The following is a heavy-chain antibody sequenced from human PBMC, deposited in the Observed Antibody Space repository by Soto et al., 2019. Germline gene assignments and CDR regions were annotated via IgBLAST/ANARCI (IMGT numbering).Heavy chain of an antibody. D-gene: IGHD3-10*01. CDR2: IYYSGST. CDR3: ARVWPMVRGVQDNPYFDY. CDR1: GGSISSGGYY. V-gene: IGHV4-31*03. J-gene: IGHJ4*02. Sequence: QVQLQESGPGLVKPSQTLSLTCTVSGGSISSGGYYWSWIRQHPGKGLEWIGYIYYSGSTYYNPSLKSRVIIAVDTSKNQFALKLSSVTAADTAVYYCARVWPMVRGVQDNPYFDYWGQGTLVTVSS.